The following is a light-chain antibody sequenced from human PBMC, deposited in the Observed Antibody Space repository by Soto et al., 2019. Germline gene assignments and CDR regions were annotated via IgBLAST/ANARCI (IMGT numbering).Light chain of an antibody. CDR1: QSVSSSY. J-gene: IGKJ5*01. CDR2: GAS. CDR3: QQNSSSPPLT. V-gene: IGKV3-20*01. Sequence: EIVLTQSPGTLSLSPGERATLSCRASQSVSSSYLSWYQQKPGQAPRLLIYGASSTAAGIPDRFSGSWSGTVFPLTISILEPEDFAVYCWQQNSSSPPLTFGQGTRLEIK.